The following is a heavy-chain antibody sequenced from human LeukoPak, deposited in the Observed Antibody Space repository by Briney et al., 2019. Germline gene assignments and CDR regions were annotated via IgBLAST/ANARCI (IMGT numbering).Heavy chain of an antibody. D-gene: IGHD6-13*01. CDR3: TTDLGYSSSDFDY. CDR1: GFTFSNAW. V-gene: IGHV3-15*07. J-gene: IGHJ4*02. Sequence: KLWGSLRLSCAASGFTFSNAWMNWVRQAPGKGLEWVGRIKSKTDGGTTDYAAPVKGRFTISRDDSKNTLYLQMNSLKTEDTAVYYCTTDLGYSSSDFDYWGQGTLVTVSS. CDR2: IKSKTDGGTT.